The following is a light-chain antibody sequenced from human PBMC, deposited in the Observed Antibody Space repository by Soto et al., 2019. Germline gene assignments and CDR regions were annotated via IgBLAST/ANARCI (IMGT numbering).Light chain of an antibody. CDR2: NNN. Sequence: QSVLTQPPSASGTPGQRVTISCSGGSSKIGTNAVNWYQQLPGTAPKLLIYNNNQRPSGVPDRFSGSKSGTSASLAISGLHSEDEADYYCAAWDGSLNNVLFGGGTKVTVL. CDR3: AAWDGSLNNVL. CDR1: SSKIGTNA. V-gene: IGLV1-44*01. J-gene: IGLJ2*01.